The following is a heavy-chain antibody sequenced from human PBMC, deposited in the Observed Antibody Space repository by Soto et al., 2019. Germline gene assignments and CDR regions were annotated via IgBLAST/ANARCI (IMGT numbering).Heavy chain of an antibody. CDR1: GFTFSNYW. CDR3: ARAYWPHTFDY. V-gene: IGHV3-74*01. CDR2: INGDGSST. J-gene: IGHJ4*02. Sequence: EVQLVESGGGLVQPGGSLRLSCAASGFTFSNYWMHWVRLAPGKGLDWVSRINGDGSSTSYADSVKGRFTISRDSSTNTLYLQMNSLRVEDTAVYYCARAYWPHTFDYWGQGTLVTVSS. D-gene: IGHD2-15*01.